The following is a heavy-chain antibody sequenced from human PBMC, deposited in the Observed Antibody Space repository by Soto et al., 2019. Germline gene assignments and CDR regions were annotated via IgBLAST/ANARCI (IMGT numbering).Heavy chain of an antibody. CDR3: AGILTGYSNDHTNYYYYGMDV. J-gene: IGHJ6*02. V-gene: IGHV1-69*13. Sequence: GASVKVSCKASGGTFSSYAISWVRQAPGQGLEWMGGIIPIFGTANYAQKFQGRVTITADESTSTAYMELSSLRSEDTAVYYCAGILTGYSNDHTNYYYYGMDVWGQGTTVTVSS. CDR2: IIPIFGTA. CDR1: GGTFSSYA. D-gene: IGHD3-9*01.